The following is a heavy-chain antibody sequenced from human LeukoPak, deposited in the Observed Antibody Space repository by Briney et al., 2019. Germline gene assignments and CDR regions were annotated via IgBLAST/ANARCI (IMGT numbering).Heavy chain of an antibody. J-gene: IGHJ6*02. CDR2: IYTSGST. D-gene: IGHD2-2*01. Sequence: PSETLSLTCTVSGGSISSYYWSWIRQPAGKGLEWIGRIYTSGSTNYNPSLKSRVTMSVDTSKNQFSLKLSSVTAADTAVYYCARDHGVVVPAAYYYYNGMDVWGQGTTVTVSS. V-gene: IGHV4-4*07. CDR3: ARDHGVVVPAAYYYYNGMDV. CDR1: GGSISSYY.